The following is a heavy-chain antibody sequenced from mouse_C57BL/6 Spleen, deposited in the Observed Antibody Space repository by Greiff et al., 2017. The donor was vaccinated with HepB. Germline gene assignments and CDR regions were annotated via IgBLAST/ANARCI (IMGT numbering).Heavy chain of an antibody. CDR1: GFNIKDYY. CDR2: IDPEDGET. Sequence: EVHLVESGAELVKPGASVKLSCTASGFNIKDYYMHWVKQRTEQGLEWIGRIDPEDGETKYAPKFQGKATITADTSSNTAYLQLSSLTSEDTAVYYCARDRDDGYYVGAMDYWGQGTSVTVSS. V-gene: IGHV14-2*01. CDR3: ARDRDDGYYVGAMDY. J-gene: IGHJ4*01. D-gene: IGHD2-3*01.